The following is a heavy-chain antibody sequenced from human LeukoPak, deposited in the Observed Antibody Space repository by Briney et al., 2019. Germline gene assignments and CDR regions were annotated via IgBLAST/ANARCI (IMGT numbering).Heavy chain of an antibody. CDR1: GESFSNDY. CDR2: INHSGST. V-gene: IGHV4-34*01. CDR3: ARGQYSSGWYQY. Sequence: SETLSLTCAVYGESFSNDYWSWIRQPPGKGLEWIGEINHSGSTNYNPSLKSRVTISEDTSKNQFSLKLSSVTAADTAVYYCARGQYSSGWYQYWGQGTLVTVSS. J-gene: IGHJ4*02. D-gene: IGHD6-19*01.